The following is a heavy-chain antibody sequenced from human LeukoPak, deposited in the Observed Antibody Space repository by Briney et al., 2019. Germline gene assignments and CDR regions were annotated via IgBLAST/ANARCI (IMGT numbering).Heavy chain of an antibody. J-gene: IGHJ4*02. D-gene: IGHD3-10*01. CDR2: INHSGST. Sequence: PSETLSLTCAVYGGSFSGYYWSWIRQPPVKELEWIGEINHSGSTNYNPSLKSRVTISVDTSKNQFSLKLSSVTAADTAVYYCARPYYYGSGSYYYHTIFDYWGQGTLVTVSS. V-gene: IGHV4-34*01. CDR3: ARPYYYGSGSYYYHTIFDY. CDR1: GGSFSGYY.